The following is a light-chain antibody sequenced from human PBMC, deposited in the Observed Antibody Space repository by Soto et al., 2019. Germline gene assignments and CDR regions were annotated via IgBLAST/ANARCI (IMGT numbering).Light chain of an antibody. CDR3: QTWDTGIQV. Sequence: QSVLTQSPSASASLGASVKLTCTLSSGHSSYAIAWHQQQPEKGPRYLMNLNSDGSHSKGDGIPDRFSGSSSGAERYLTISGLQSEDEADYYCQTWDTGIQVFGGGTKLTVL. V-gene: IGLV4-69*01. CDR2: LNSDGSH. CDR1: SGHSSYA. J-gene: IGLJ3*02.